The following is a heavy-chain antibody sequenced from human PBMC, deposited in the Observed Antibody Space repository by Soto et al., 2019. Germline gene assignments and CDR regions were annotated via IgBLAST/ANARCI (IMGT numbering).Heavy chain of an antibody. D-gene: IGHD1-26*01. CDR2: IYNSDST. CDR1: GFTVSSNH. Sequence: GGSLRLSCAASGFTVSSNHMNWVRQAPGKGLEWVSVIYNSDSTYYADFVRGRFTISGDNSKNTLYLQMNSLRAEDTAVYYCERDESGRYNGIADWGQGTVVTVSS. J-gene: IGHJ5*02. CDR3: ERDESGRYNGIAD. V-gene: IGHV3-53*01.